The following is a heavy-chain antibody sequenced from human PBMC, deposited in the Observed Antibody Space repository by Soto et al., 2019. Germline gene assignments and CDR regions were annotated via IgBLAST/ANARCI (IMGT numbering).Heavy chain of an antibody. Sequence: PGGSLRLSCAASGFTFSDYYMSWIRQAPGKGLEWVSYISSSGSTIYYADSVKGRFTISRDNAKNSLYLQMNSLRAEDTAVYYCARVGYYDFWSGYLNWFDPWGQGTLVTVSS. CDR3: ARVGYYDFWSGYLNWFDP. CDR1: GFTFSDYY. V-gene: IGHV3-11*01. D-gene: IGHD3-3*01. J-gene: IGHJ5*02. CDR2: ISSSGSTI.